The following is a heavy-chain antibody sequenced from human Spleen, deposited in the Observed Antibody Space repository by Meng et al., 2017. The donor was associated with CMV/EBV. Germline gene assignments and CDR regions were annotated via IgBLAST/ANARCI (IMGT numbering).Heavy chain of an antibody. Sequence: GESLKISCAASGFPFSDYWMNWVRQAPGKGLEWVASIKEDESEIYYVDSVKGRFTISRDNAKESLSLQMNSLRVEDTAVYYCGRDQLIAAPNGYYGMDVWGQGTTVTVSS. J-gene: IGHJ6*02. CDR3: GRDQLIAAPNGYYGMDV. D-gene: IGHD6-6*01. CDR1: GFPFSDYW. V-gene: IGHV3-7*01. CDR2: IKEDESEI.